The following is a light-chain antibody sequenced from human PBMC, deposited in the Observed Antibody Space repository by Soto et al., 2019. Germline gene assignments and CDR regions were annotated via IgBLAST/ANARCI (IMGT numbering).Light chain of an antibody. CDR3: QHYKDFSWT. V-gene: IGKV1-5*03. CDR1: QSISIL. Sequence: DIHLTQSPSTLSASVGDRVTITCRASQSISILLAWYQQKPGKAPNLLIYAMSTLETGVSSRFSGSGSGTEFTLTISSLQPDDSASYYCQHYKDFSWTFGQGTKVEIK. CDR2: AMS. J-gene: IGKJ1*01.